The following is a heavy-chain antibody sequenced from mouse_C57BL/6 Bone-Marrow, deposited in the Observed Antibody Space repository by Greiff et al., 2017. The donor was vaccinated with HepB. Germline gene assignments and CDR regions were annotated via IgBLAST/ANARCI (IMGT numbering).Heavy chain of an antibody. Sequence: EVKLVESGGGLVQPGGSMKLSCAASGFTFSDAWMDWVRQSPEKGLEWVDEIRNKANNHATYYAESVKGRFTISRDDSKSSVYLQMNSLRAEDTGIYYCTRSPYYGSSPFAYWGQGTLVTVSA. CDR1: GFTFSDAW. CDR2: IRNKANNHAT. D-gene: IGHD1-1*01. J-gene: IGHJ3*01. CDR3: TRSPYYGSSPFAY. V-gene: IGHV6-6*01.